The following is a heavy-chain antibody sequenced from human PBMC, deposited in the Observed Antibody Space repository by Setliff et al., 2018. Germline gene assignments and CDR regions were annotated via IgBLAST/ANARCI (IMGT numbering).Heavy chain of an antibody. CDR1: GHSLTSNH. V-gene: IGHV1-46*01. J-gene: IGHJ4*02. CDR2: INPNDGYT. D-gene: IGHD2-15*01. Sequence: GGSVKVSCKASGHSLTSNHFHWGRQAPGKGLEWMGTINPNDGYTIYAPAFQGRVAMTTDTSTGTAYMVLRGLTSADTAIYYCIVNMVRPVTGLDSWGPGTLVTVSS. CDR3: IVNMVRPVTGLDS.